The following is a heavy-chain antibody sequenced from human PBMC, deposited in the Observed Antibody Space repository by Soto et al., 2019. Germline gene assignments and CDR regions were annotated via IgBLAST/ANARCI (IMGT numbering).Heavy chain of an antibody. V-gene: IGHV4-59*08. CDR3: AGEIVVVPAASFKPTLEYAFDT. CDR2: IYYSGST. Sequence: SETLSLTCTVSGGSISSYYWSWIRQPPGKGLEWIGYIYYSGSTNYNPSLKSRVTISVDTSKNQFSLKLSSVTAADTAVYYCAGEIVVVPAASFKPTLEYAFDTWGQGTMVPVSS. CDR1: GGSISSYY. D-gene: IGHD2-2*01. J-gene: IGHJ3*02.